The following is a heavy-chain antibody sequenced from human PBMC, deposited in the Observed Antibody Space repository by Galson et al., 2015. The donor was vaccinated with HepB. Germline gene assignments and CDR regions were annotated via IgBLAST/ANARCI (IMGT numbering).Heavy chain of an antibody. CDR1: GFTFSSCA. Sequence: LRLSCAASGFTFSSCAMSWVRQAPGKGLEWVSTIIGSGGTTYYADSVKGRFTISRDNSKNTLYLLINSLRAEDTAVYYCAKSSGYDSGYYFDYWGQGILVTVSS. D-gene: IGHD5-12*01. V-gene: IGHV3-23*01. CDR2: IIGSGGTT. CDR3: AKSSGYDSGYYFDY. J-gene: IGHJ4*02.